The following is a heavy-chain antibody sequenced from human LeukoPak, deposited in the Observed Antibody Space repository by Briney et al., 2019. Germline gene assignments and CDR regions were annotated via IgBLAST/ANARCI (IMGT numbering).Heavy chain of an antibody. V-gene: IGHV3-66*01. J-gene: IGHJ4*02. CDR3: ARDSSDYYLFDY. D-gene: IGHD3-22*01. CDR2: IYSGGST. CDR1: GFTFSSYA. Sequence: GGSLRLSCAASGFTFSSYAMSWVRQAPGKGLEWVSVIYSGGSTYYADSVKGRFTISRDNSKNTLYLQMNSLRAEDTAVYYCARDSSDYYLFDYWGQGTLVTVSS.